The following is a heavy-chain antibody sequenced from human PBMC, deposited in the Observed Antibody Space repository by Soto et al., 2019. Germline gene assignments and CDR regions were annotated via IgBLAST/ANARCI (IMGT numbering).Heavy chain of an antibody. CDR3: VRLIGSSWLDS. J-gene: IGHJ5*01. CDR2: INHIGYT. D-gene: IGHD6-13*01. Sequence: SETLSLTCAVSGGSFSDFYWTWIRQLPGKGLEWIGEINHIGYTNYNPSLESRVAISVDTSKNQFSLNLRSVTAADTAVYYCVRLIGSSWLDSWGQGTLVTVSS. CDR1: GGSFSDFY. V-gene: IGHV4-34*01.